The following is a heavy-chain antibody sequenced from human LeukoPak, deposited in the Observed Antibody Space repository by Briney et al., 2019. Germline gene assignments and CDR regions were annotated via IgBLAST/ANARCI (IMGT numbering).Heavy chain of an antibody. V-gene: IGHV1-18*01. CDR3: ARAESQPFIVVVPAAHDY. D-gene: IGHD2-2*01. CDR2: ISAYNGNT. Sequence: ASVKVSCKASGYTFTSYGISWVRQAPGQGLEWMGWISAYNGNTNYAQKLQGRVTMTTDTSTSTAYMELRSLRSGDTAVYYCARAESQPFIVVVPAAHDYWGQGTLVTVSS. J-gene: IGHJ4*02. CDR1: GYTFTSYG.